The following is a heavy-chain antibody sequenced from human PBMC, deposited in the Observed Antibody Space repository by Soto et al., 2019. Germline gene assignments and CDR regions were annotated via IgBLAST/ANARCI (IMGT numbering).Heavy chain of an antibody. V-gene: IGHV1-18*01. J-gene: IGHJ4*02. D-gene: IGHD3-22*01. CDR1: GYTFTSYG. CDR2: ISAYSGNT. CDR3: ARDPPNFSLYYYDSSGFTAFDY. Sequence: GASVKVSCKASGYTFTSYGISWVRQAPGQGLEWMGWISAYSGNTNYAQKLQGRVTMTTDTSTSTAYMELRSLRSDDTAVYYCARDPPNFSLYYYDSSGFTAFDYWGQGTLVTVSS.